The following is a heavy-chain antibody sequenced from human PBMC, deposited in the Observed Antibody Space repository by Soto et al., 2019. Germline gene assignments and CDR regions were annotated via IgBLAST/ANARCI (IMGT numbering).Heavy chain of an antibody. J-gene: IGHJ5*02. Sequence: GGSLRLSCAASGFTFSDYYMRWIRQAPGKGLEWVSYISPTSSYTDYVDSVKGRFTISRDDAKNSLYLDMNSLGIEDTAVYYCARDMHAGFTHYFDPWGQGTLVTVSS. CDR1: GFTFSDYY. D-gene: IGHD1-26*01. CDR2: ISPTSSYT. CDR3: ARDMHAGFTHYFDP. V-gene: IGHV3-11*05.